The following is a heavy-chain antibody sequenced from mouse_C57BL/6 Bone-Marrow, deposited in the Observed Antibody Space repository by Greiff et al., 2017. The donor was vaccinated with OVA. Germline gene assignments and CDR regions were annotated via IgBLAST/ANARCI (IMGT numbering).Heavy chain of an antibody. CDR3: TTEGDQGAY. CDR1: GFNIKDDY. D-gene: IGHD3-2*02. V-gene: IGHV14-4*01. Sequence: EVMLVESGAELVRPGASVKLSCTASGFNIKDDYMHWVKQRPEQGLEWIGWIDPENGDTEYASKFQGKATITADTSSNTAYLQLSSLTSEDTAVYYCTTEGDQGAYWGQGTLVTVSA. CDR2: IDPENGDT. J-gene: IGHJ3*01.